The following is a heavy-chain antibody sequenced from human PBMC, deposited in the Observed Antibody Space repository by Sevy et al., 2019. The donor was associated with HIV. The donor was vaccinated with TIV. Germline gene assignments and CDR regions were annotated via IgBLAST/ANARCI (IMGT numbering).Heavy chain of an antibody. V-gene: IGHV1-46*01. D-gene: IGHD6-13*01. CDR2: INPSGGST. Sequence: VSVKVSCKASGYTFTSYYMHWVRQAPGQGLEWMGIINPSGGSTSYAQKFQGRVTMTRDTSTSTVYMELSSLRSEDTAMYYCARDLAADSFDYWGQGTLVTVSS. CDR3: ARDLAADSFDY. J-gene: IGHJ4*02. CDR1: GYTFTSYY.